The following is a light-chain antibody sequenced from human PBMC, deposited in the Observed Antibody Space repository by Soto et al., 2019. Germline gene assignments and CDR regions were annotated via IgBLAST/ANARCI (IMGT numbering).Light chain of an antibody. V-gene: IGKV1-5*03. Sequence: IQMTQSPSTLPASVGDRVTITCRASQSISNWLAWYQQKPGKAPKLLIYKASTLESEVPSRFSDSGSGTEFTLTISSLQPDDFATYYCQQYNTYWTFGQGTKVEIK. J-gene: IGKJ1*01. CDR2: KAS. CDR3: QQYNTYWT. CDR1: QSISNW.